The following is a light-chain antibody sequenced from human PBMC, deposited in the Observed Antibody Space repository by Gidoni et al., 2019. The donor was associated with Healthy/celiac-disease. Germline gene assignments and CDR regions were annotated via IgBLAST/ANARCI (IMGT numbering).Light chain of an antibody. CDR2: WAS. Sequence: DIVMTQSPDSLAVSLGERATINCKSSQSVLYSSNNKNYLAWYQQKPGQPPKLLIYWASTRDSGVPDRVSGSGSGTDFTLTISSLQAEDVAVYYCQQYYSTPRFTFGPGTKVDIK. CDR1: QSVLYSSNNKNY. J-gene: IGKJ3*01. V-gene: IGKV4-1*01. CDR3: QQYYSTPRFT.